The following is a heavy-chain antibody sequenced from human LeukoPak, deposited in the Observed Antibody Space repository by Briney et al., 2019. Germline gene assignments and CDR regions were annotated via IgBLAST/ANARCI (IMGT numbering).Heavy chain of an antibody. CDR1: GFTFSSYA. Sequence: GGSLRLSCAASGFTFSSYAMSWVRQAPGKGLEWVSTTSYGGGRTYYADSVKGRFTISRDNSKNTLYLQMNSLRADDTAVYYCAKDLWDSSGSGLDYWGQGALVTVSS. D-gene: IGHD2-15*01. CDR2: TSYGGGRT. V-gene: IGHV3-23*01. CDR3: AKDLWDSSGSGLDY. J-gene: IGHJ4*02.